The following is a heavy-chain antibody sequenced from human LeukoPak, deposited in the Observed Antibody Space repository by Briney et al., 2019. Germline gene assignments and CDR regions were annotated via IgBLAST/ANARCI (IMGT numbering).Heavy chain of an antibody. CDR2: INHSGST. D-gene: IGHD2-15*01. V-gene: IGHV4-34*01. J-gene: IGHJ4*02. Sequence: SETLSLTCAVYGGSFSGYYWSWIRQPPGKGLEWIGEINHSGSTNYSPSLKSRVTISVDTSKNQFSLKLSSVTAADTAVYYCARSKTNIVVVVAVQYLYYFDYWGQGTLVTVSS. CDR1: GGSFSGYY. CDR3: ARSKTNIVVVVAVQYLYYFDY.